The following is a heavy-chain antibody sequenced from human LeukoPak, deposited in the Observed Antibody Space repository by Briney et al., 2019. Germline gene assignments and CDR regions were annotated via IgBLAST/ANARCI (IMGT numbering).Heavy chain of an antibody. J-gene: IGHJ4*02. CDR3: ARPRGTTGTTLGY. CDR2: IYPGDSDT. CDR1: GYSFTSYW. Sequence: GESLKISCKGSGYSFTSYWIGWVRQMPGKGLEWMEIIYPGDSDTRYSPSFQGLVTISANKSISTAYLQWSSLKASDTAMYYCARPRGTTGTTLGYWGQGTLVTVSS. D-gene: IGHD1-1*01. V-gene: IGHV5-51*01.